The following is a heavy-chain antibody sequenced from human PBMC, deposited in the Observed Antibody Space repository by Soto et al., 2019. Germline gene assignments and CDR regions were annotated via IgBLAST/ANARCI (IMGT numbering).Heavy chain of an antibody. CDR2: INGNNGNT. CDR3: ATPMNYNDYLDY. CDR1: GYTFTSYS. V-gene: IGHV1-3*05. J-gene: IGHJ4*02. D-gene: IGHD3-10*01. Sequence: QVQLVQSGAEEKKPGASVKVSCKASGYTFTSYSMHWVRQAPGQRLEWMGWINGNNGNTRYSQNFQGRVTITRDTSASTDYMELGSLISEDTAVYYCATPMNYNDYLDYWGQGTLVTVSS.